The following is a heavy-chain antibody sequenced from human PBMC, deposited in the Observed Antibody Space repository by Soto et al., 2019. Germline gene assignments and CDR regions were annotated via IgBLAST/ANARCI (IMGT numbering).Heavy chain of an antibody. CDR1: GFTFSTYA. CDR2: ISGSGDST. Sequence: GGSLRLSCAASGFTFSTYAMNWVRQAQGKGLEWVSGISGSGDSTYYADSVKGRFTVSRDNSKNTLYLQMNSLRAEDTAVFYCAKERSSGWSFDYWGQGTLVTVSS. D-gene: IGHD6-19*01. CDR3: AKERSSGWSFDY. J-gene: IGHJ4*02. V-gene: IGHV3-23*01.